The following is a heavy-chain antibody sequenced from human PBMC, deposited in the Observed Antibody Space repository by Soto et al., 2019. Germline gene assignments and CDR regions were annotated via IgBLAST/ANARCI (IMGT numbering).Heavy chain of an antibody. D-gene: IGHD2-2*01. V-gene: IGHV3-48*01. Sequence: EVQMVESGGGLVQPGGSLRLSCAASGFAFSAYSMNWVRQAPGRGLEWVSYISSSSGSIYYADSVKGRFTISRDKAKSSLYLPVNSLRAEDTAVYFCARGYQSNSCLFQHWGQGTLVVVSS. CDR3: ARGYQSNSCLFQH. CDR1: GFAFSAYS. CDR2: ISSSSGSI. J-gene: IGHJ1*01.